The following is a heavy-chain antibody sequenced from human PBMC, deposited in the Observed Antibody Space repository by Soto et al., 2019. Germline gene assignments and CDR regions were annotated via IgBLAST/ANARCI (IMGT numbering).Heavy chain of an antibody. CDR3: ARDVLVVVPDDDKGDY. Sequence: QVQLVQSGAEVKKPGSSVKVSCKASGGTFSSYTISWVRQAPGQGLEWMGRIIPILGRANYAQKFQGRVTSNADKSTSTAYMELSSLRSEDTAVYYGARDVLVVVPDDDKGDYWGQGTLVTVSS. CDR1: GGTFSSYT. J-gene: IGHJ4*02. CDR2: IIPILGRA. V-gene: IGHV1-69*08. D-gene: IGHD2-2*01.